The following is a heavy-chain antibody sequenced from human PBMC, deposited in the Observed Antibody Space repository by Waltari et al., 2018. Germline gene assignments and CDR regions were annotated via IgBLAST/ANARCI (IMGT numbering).Heavy chain of an antibody. CDR3: ARDSSGGDY. Sequence: QVQLQESGPGLVKPSETLSLTCAVSGYSISSGYYWGWIRQPPGKGLEWIGSIYHSGGTYYNPSLKSRVTISVDTSKNQFALKLSSVTAADTAVYYCARDSSGGDYWGQGTLVTVSS. J-gene: IGHJ4*02. V-gene: IGHV4-38-2*02. D-gene: IGHD6-19*01. CDR1: GYSISSGYY. CDR2: IYHSGGT.